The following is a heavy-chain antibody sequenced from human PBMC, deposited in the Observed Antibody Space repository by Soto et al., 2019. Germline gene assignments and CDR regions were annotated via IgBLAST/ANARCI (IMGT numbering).Heavy chain of an antibody. V-gene: IGHV3-23*01. CDR1: GFNFSSYA. CDR3: AKELHYISWYLTLGYY. Sequence: VGSMRLSCAASGFNFSSYARRWVRQATGKGLEWVSAISGSGGSTYYADSVKGRFTISRDNSKNTLYLQMNSLRAEDTAVYYCAKELHYISWYLTLGYYWGQGTLVTVSS. CDR2: ISGSGGST. J-gene: IGHJ4*02. D-gene: IGHD6-13*01.